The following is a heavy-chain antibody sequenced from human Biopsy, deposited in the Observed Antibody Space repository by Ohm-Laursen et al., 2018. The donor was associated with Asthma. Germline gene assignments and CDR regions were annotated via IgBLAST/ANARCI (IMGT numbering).Heavy chain of an antibody. CDR3: ATNSGAYKNSLGDGLDV. J-gene: IGHJ6*02. V-gene: IGHV3-33*01. Sequence: SLRLSCSASGFTFTTYGMHWVRQAPGRGLEWVGVIWLDGSKKYYADSVKGRFTISRDNSKKMLYLQMNSLRAEDTAVYYCATNSGAYKNSLGDGLDVWGQGTTVIVSS. D-gene: IGHD1-26*01. CDR1: GFTFTTYG. CDR2: IWLDGSKK.